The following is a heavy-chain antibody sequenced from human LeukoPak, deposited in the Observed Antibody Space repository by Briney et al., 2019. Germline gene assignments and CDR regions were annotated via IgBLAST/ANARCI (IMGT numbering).Heavy chain of an antibody. V-gene: IGHV3-23*01. CDR3: AKFFPGRLALGEYFDY. CDR1: GFTFSSYA. J-gene: IGHJ4*02. CDR2: ISASDGST. D-gene: IGHD3-10*01. Sequence: EGSLRLSCAASGFTFSSYAMSWVRQAPGKGLEWVSAISASDGSTYYADSVKGRFTISRDNSRNTLYLQMNSLRAEDTAVYYCAKFFPGRLALGEYFDYWGQGTLVTVSS.